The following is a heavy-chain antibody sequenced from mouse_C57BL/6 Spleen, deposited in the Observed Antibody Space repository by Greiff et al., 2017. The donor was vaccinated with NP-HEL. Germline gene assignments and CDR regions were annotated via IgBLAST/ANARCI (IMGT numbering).Heavy chain of an antibody. CDR1: GFNIKDDY. Sequence: VQLQQSGAELVRPGASVKLSCTASGFNIKDDYMHWVKQRPEQGLERIGWIDPENGDTEYASKFQGKATITADTSSNTAYLQLSSLTSEDTAVYYCTSDYYYHPPYWGQGTLVTVSA. V-gene: IGHV14-4*01. J-gene: IGHJ3*01. CDR3: TSDYYYHPPY. D-gene: IGHD1-1*01. CDR2: IDPENGDT.